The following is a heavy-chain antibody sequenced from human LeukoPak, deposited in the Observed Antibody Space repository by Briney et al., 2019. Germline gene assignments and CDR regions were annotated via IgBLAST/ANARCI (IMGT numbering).Heavy chain of an antibody. CDR2: ISAYNGNT. D-gene: IGHD3-3*01. J-gene: IGHJ5*02. CDR3: ARMGYYDFWSGYPPPPHYNWFDP. CDR1: GYTFTSYG. V-gene: IGHV1-18*01. Sequence: ASVKVSCKASGYTFTSYGISWVRQAPGQGLEWMGWISAYNGNTNYAQKLQGRATMTTDTSTSTAYMELRSLRSDDTAVYYCARMGYYDFWSGYPPPPHYNWFDPWGQGTLVTVSS.